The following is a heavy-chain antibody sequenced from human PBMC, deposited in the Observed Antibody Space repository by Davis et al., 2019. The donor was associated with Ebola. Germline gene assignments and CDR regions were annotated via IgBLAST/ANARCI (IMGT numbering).Heavy chain of an antibody. J-gene: IGHJ5*02. CDR2: IYYSGST. Sequence: PSETLSLTCTVSGGSISSGGYYWSWIRQHPGKGLEWIGYIYYSGSTYYNPSLKSRVTISVDTSKNQFSLKLSSVTAADTAVYYCASEVRGPNGGWFDPWGQGTLVTVSS. V-gene: IGHV4-31*03. CDR1: GGSISSGGYY. D-gene: IGHD3-10*01. CDR3: ASEVRGPNGGWFDP.